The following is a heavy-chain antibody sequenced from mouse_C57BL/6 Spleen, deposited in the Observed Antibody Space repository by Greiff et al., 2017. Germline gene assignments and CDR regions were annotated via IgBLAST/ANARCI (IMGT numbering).Heavy chain of an antibody. Sequence: VQLQQSGAELAKPGASVKLSCKASGYTFTSYWMHWVKQRPGQGLEWIGYINPSSGYTKYNQKFKDKATLTADKSYSTAYMQLSSLTYEDSAVYYCARHDSPGFAYWGQGTLVTVSA. J-gene: IGHJ3*01. D-gene: IGHD2-4*01. CDR1: GYTFTSYW. CDR2: INPSSGYT. CDR3: ARHDSPGFAY. V-gene: IGHV1-7*01.